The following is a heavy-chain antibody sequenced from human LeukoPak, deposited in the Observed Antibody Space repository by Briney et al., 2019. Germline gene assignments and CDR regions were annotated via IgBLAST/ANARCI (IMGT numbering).Heavy chain of an antibody. Sequence: SVKVSCKASGGTFSSYAISWVRQAPGQGLEWMGGIIPIFGTANYAQKFQGRVTITADESTSTAYMGLSSLRSEDTAVYYCARGIVVVPAAIPLVGYYYGMDVWGQGTTVTVSS. CDR2: IIPIFGTA. D-gene: IGHD2-2*01. CDR1: GGTFSSYA. CDR3: ARGIVVVPAAIPLVGYYYGMDV. J-gene: IGHJ6*02. V-gene: IGHV1-69*13.